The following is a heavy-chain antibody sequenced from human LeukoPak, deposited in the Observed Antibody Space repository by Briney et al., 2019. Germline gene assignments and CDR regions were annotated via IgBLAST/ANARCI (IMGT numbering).Heavy chain of an antibody. D-gene: IGHD1-26*01. CDR1: GGSISSYY. V-gene: IGHV3-53*03. CDR3: ARGGSYLSAFDI. J-gene: IGHJ3*02. Sequence: ETLSLTYTVSGGSISSYYWSWIRQPPGKGLEWVSIIYSGGSTFYADSVKGRFTISRDNSKNTLYLQMNSLRAEDTAVYYCARGGSYLSAFDIWGQGTMVTVSS. CDR2: IYSGGST.